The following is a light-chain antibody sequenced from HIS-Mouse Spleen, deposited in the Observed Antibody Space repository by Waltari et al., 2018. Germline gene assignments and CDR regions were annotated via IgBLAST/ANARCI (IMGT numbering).Light chain of an antibody. Sequence: QSVLTQPPSASGTPGQRVTIPCSGSSSNIGSNTVTWYQQLPGTPPKLLIYRNTPRPAGGPDRLSGSKSGTSASLAISGLQSEDEADYYCAAWDDSLNGVVFGGGTKLTVL. V-gene: IGLV1-44*01. CDR2: RNT. CDR1: SSNIGSNT. J-gene: IGLJ2*01. CDR3: AAWDDSLNGVV.